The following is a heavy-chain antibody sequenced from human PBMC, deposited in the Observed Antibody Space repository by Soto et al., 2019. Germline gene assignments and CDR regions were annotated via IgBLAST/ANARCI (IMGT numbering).Heavy chain of an antibody. D-gene: IGHD4-17*01. CDR3: AKGNTITTVWFGPFDY. J-gene: IGHJ4*02. CDR1: GFTFDDYA. Sequence: GGSLRLSCAASGFTFDDYAMHWVRQAPGKGLEWVSGISWNSGSIGYADSVKGRFTISRDNAKNSLYLQMNSLRAEDTALYYCAKGNTITTVWFGPFDYWGQGTLVTVSS. CDR2: ISWNSGSI. V-gene: IGHV3-9*01.